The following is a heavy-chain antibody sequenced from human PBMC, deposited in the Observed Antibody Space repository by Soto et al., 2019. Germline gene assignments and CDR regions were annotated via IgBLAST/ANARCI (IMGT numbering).Heavy chain of an antibody. J-gene: IGHJ3*02. CDR3: AKDYIAARPGAFDI. CDR2: ISGSGGST. D-gene: IGHD6-6*01. Sequence: GGSLRLSFSASGFTFSSYAMSWFRQAPGKGLEWVSAISGSGGSTYYADSVKGRFTISRDNSKNTLYLQMNSLRAEDTAVYYCAKDYIAARPGAFDIWGQGTMVTVSS. CDR1: GFTFSSYA. V-gene: IGHV3-23*01.